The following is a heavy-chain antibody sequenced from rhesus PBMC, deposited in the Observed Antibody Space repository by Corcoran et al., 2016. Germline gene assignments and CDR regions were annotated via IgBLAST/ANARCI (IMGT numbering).Heavy chain of an antibody. Sequence: GESGGGLVKPGGSLRLSCAASGFTFSSYWMHWVRQAPGKGLEWISAINSAGSSTYYADSVKGRFTISRENAKNTLYLQMDGLRAEDTAVYYCAGDLITRMITGTGPADYWGQGVLVTVSS. V-gene: IGHV3-14*01. CDR1: GFTFSSYW. CDR2: INSAGSST. J-gene: IGHJ4*01. CDR3: AGDLITRMITGTGPADY. D-gene: IGHD3-9*01.